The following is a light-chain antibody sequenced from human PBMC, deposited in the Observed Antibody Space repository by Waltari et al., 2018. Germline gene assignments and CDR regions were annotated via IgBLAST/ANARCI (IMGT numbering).Light chain of an antibody. V-gene: IGLV8-61*01. CDR3: LVYMGSGIWV. J-gene: IGLJ3*02. CDR1: PCSLSSTSY. Sequence: QTVVTQEPSLSVSPGGTVTLNCALSPCSLSSTSYFRWYQQTPGQPPRTLMYKANIRSSGVPDRFSGSSLGNKAALTITGAQADDESDYYCLVYMGSGIWVFGGGTKLTVL. CDR2: KAN.